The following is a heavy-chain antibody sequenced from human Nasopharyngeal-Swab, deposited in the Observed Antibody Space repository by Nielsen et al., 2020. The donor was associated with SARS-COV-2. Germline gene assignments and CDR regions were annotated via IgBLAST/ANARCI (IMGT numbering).Heavy chain of an antibody. J-gene: IGHJ3*02. D-gene: IGHD1-26*01. V-gene: IGHV3-11*04. CDR3: ARASLSGSSTGRRAFDI. CDR2: ISSSGSTI. CDR1: GFTVSSNY. Sequence: GGSLRLSCAASGFTVSSNYMSWVRQAPGKGLEWVSYISSSGSTIYYADSVKGRFTISRDNAKNSLYLQMNSLRAEDTAVYYCARASLSGSSTGRRAFDIWGQGTMVTVSS.